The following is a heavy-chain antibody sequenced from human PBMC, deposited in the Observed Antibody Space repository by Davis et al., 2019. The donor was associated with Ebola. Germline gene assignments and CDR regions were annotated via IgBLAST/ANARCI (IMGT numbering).Heavy chain of an antibody. V-gene: IGHV3-23*01. CDR2: ISGSGGST. CDR3: AKSGLSFGVVKYNYGMDV. CDR1: GFTFSSYA. Sequence: PGGSLRLSCAASGFTFSSYAMTWVRQAPGKGLEWVSAISGSGGSTYYADSVKGRFTISRDNSKNTRYLQMNSLRAEDTAVYYCAKSGLSFGVVKYNYGMDVGGKGNTVTVSS. J-gene: IGHJ6*04. D-gene: IGHD3-3*01.